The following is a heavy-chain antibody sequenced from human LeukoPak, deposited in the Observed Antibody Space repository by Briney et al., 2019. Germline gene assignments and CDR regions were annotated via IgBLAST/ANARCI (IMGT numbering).Heavy chain of an antibody. Sequence: ASVKVSCKASGYTFTSYGISWVRQAPGQGPEWMGWISAYNGNTNYAQKLQGRVTMTTDTSTSTAYMELRSLRSDDTAVYYCARGVQVVTAIGYYFDYWGQGTLVTVSS. CDR1: GYTFTSYG. J-gene: IGHJ4*02. CDR3: ARGVQVVTAIGYYFDY. V-gene: IGHV1-18*01. CDR2: ISAYNGNT. D-gene: IGHD2-21*02.